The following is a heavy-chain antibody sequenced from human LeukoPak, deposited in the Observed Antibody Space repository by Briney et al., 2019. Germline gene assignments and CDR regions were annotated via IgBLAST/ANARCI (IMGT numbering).Heavy chain of an antibody. CDR3: ARRRGYSGYYYMDV. J-gene: IGHJ6*03. CDR2: IYHGGST. V-gene: IGHV4-38-2*01. Sequence: SETRSLTCAVSGYSISSDYYWDWIRQPPVRGLEWIGSIYHGGSTYYSPSLRSRVTISLDTSKNQFSLKLSSVAAADTAVYYCARRRGYSGYYYMDVWGKGTTVTVSS. CDR1: GYSISSDYY. D-gene: IGHD3-10*01.